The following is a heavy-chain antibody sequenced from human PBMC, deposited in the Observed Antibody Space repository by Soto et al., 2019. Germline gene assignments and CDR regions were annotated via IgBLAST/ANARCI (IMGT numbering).Heavy chain of an antibody. D-gene: IGHD2-8*02. Sequence: GASLKISCKGSGYTFTTFWISWVRQMPGKGLEWMGTVDPRDSDTNYSTSFQGHVSISADKSISTAYLQWSSLEASDTAIYYCGRQYCTASNCDGWLDAWGQGTLVTVSS. V-gene: IGHV5-10-1*01. CDR2: VDPRDSDT. CDR1: GYTFTTFW. CDR3: GRQYCTASNCDGWLDA. J-gene: IGHJ5*02.